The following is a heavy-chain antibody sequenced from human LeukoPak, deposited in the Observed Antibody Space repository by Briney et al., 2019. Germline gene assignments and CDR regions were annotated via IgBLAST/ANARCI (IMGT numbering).Heavy chain of an antibody. J-gene: IGHJ4*02. CDR2: IIPIFGTA. D-gene: IGHD3-3*01. Sequence: GASVKVSCKASGGTFSSYAISWVRQAPGQGLEWMGRIIPIFGTANYAQKFQGRVTITTDESTSTAYMELSSLRSEDTAVYYCARTNFWSGYSAGPYYFDYWGQGTLVTVSS. V-gene: IGHV1-69*05. CDR1: GGTFSSYA. CDR3: ARTNFWSGYSAGPYYFDY.